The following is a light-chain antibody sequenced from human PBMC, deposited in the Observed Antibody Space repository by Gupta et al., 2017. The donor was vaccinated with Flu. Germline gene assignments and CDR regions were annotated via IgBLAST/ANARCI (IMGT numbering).Light chain of an antibody. Sequence: ELVLAHSPATLSLSPGERATLYCRASQSVSSYLAWDQQKPGQAPRLLIYDASNRATGIPARFSGSGFGTDFTLTISSLEPEDFAVYYCQQRSYWPPVTFGRGTKVEIK. J-gene: IGKJ4*01. CDR1: QSVSSY. CDR3: QQRSYWPPVT. CDR2: DAS. V-gene: IGKV3-11*01.